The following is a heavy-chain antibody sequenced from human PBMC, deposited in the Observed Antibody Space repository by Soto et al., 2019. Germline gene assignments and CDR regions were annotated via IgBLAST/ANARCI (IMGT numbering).Heavy chain of an antibody. CDR2: IYHSGST. CDR3: ARAFYDSSGYLVDY. D-gene: IGHD3-22*01. J-gene: IGHJ4*02. CDR1: GGSISSSNW. Sequence: LSLTCAVSGGSISSSNWWSWVRQPPGKGLEWIGEIYHSGSTNYNPSLKSRVTISVDKSKNQFSLKLSSVTAADTAVYYCARAFYDSSGYLVDYWGQGTLVTVSS. V-gene: IGHV4-4*02.